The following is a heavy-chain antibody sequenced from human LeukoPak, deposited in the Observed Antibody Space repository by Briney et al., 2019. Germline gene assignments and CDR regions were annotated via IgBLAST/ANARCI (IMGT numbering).Heavy chain of an antibody. V-gene: IGHV4-34*01. CDR1: GGSFSGYY. D-gene: IGHD3-3*01. Sequence: SETLSLTCAIYGGSFSGYYWSWIRQPPGKGLEWIGEISHSGNTNYNPSLKSRVTISMDTSKNQFSLKLSSVTAADTAVYYCASYDFWSGWNAFDIWGQGTMVTVSS. CDR3: ASYDFWSGWNAFDI. J-gene: IGHJ3*02. CDR2: ISHSGNT.